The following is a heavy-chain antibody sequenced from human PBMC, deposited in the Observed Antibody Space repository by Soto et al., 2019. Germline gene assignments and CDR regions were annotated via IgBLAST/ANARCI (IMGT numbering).Heavy chain of an antibody. D-gene: IGHD1-26*01. J-gene: IGHJ4*02. CDR3: ARIFIGSGSYYDY. CDR2: IFSNDEK. CDR1: GFSLSDARMG. Sequence: QVTLKESGPVLVKPTETLTLTCTVSGFSLSDARMGVSWIRQPPGKALECLAQIFSNDEKSYSTSLKSRLTISKDTSKSQVVLTMTNMDPVDTATYFCARIFIGSGSYYDYCGQGTLVTVSS. V-gene: IGHV2-26*01.